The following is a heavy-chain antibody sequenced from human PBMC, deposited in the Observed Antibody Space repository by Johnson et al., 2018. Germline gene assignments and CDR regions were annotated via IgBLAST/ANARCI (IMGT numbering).Heavy chain of an antibody. CDR3: ARARSWGIQLYYHYYGMDV. V-gene: IGHV3-33*01. J-gene: IGHJ6*02. CDR2: IWYDGSNK. Sequence: QVQLVESGGGVVQPGRSLRLSCAASGFTFSSYGMHWVRQAPGTGLEWVAVIWYDGSNKYYADSVKGRFPISRANSKNTLVLQMNSLRAEDTAGYYGARARSWGIQLYYHYYGMDVWGQGTTVTVSS. CDR1: GFTFSSYG. D-gene: IGHD5-18*01.